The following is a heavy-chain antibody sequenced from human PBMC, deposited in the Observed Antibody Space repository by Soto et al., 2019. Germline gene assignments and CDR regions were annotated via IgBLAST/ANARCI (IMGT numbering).Heavy chain of an antibody. D-gene: IGHD4-17*01. V-gene: IGHV4-39*01. J-gene: IGHJ4*02. CDR1: GYTFTSYYMH. Sequence: SCKASGYTFTSYYMHWGWIRQPPGKGLEWIGSIYYSGSTYYNPSLKSRVTISVDTSKNQFSLRLSSVTAADTAVYYCTSLDYGDFGIDYWGQGTLVTVSS. CDR2: IYYSGST. CDR3: TSLDYGDFGIDY.